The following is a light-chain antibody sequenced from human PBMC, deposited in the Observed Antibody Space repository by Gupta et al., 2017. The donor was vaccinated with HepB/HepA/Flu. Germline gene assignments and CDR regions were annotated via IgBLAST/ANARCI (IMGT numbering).Light chain of an antibody. CDR2: GAT. Sequence: EIVMTQSPATLSVSPGERATLSCRASQNIDSNLVWYQQKPGQTPRLLIYGATTRATGIPARFSGSGSGTEFTLTISSRQSEDFAVYYCQQHDDWPPISFGGGTKVEIK. CDR1: QNIDSN. J-gene: IGKJ4*01. CDR3: QQHDDWPPIS. V-gene: IGKV3-15*01.